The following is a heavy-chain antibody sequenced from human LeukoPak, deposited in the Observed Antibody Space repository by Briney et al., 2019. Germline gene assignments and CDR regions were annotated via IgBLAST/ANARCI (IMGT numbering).Heavy chain of an antibody. J-gene: IGHJ6*02. CDR1: GFTFSSYT. CDR3: ARGERQQLGYYGMDV. Sequence: GGSLRLSCAASGFTFSSYTMNWVRQAPGKGLAWVSAISSDSFYIYYADSVKGRFTVSRDNAKSSLYLQMNGLRAEDTAVYYCARGERQQLGYYGMDVWGQGTTVTVSS. CDR2: ISSDSFYI. V-gene: IGHV3-21*04. D-gene: IGHD6-13*01.